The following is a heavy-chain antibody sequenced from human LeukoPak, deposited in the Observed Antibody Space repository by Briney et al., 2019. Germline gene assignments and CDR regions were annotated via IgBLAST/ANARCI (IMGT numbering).Heavy chain of an antibody. CDR3: ARLSDYGGKVDY. CDR2: IIPILGIA. Sequence: SVKVSCKASGGTFSSYAISWVRQAPGQGLEWMGRIIPILGIANYARKFQGRVTITADKSTSTAYMELSSLRSEDTAVYYCARLSDYGGKVDYWGQGTLVTVSS. V-gene: IGHV1-69*04. CDR1: GGTFSSYA. D-gene: IGHD4-23*01. J-gene: IGHJ4*02.